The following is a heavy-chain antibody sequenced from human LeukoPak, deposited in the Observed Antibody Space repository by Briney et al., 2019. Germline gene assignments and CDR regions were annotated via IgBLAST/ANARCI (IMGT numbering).Heavy chain of an antibody. J-gene: IGHJ4*02. CDR1: GFTFSSYS. Sequence: GESLRLSCAASGFTFSSYSMNWVRQTPGKGLEWVSSISSSSSYIYYADSVKGRFTISRDNAKNSLYLQMNSLRAEDTAVYYCVRDFHSGVRGVILKYFDYWGQGTLVTVSS. V-gene: IGHV3-21*01. D-gene: IGHD3-10*01. CDR2: ISSSSSYI. CDR3: VRDFHSGVRGVILKYFDY.